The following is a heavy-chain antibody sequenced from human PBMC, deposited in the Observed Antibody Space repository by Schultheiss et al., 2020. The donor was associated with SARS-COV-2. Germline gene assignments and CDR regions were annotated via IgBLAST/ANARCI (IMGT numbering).Heavy chain of an antibody. CDR2: IYSGGST. D-gene: IGHD4-17*01. CDR1: GFTFSSYA. CDR3: ARHETMVTTHYGMLV. V-gene: IGHV3-23*03. J-gene: IGHJ6*02. Sequence: GESLKISCAASGFTFSSYAMSWVRQAPGKGLEWVSVIYSGGSTYYADSVKGRFTISRDNSKNTLFLQMNSLRAEDTAVYYCARHETMVTTHYGMLVWGQGTTVTVSS.